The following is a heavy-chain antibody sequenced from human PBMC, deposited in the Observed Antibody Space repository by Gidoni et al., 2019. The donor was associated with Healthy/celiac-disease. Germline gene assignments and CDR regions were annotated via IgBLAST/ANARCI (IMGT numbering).Heavy chain of an antibody. CDR3: AKWAEDIVVVVAADAPGD. D-gene: IGHD2-15*01. V-gene: IGHV3-23*01. CDR1: GFTFSSYA. J-gene: IGHJ4*02. Sequence: EVQLLESGGGLVQPGGSLRLSCAASGFTFSSYAMSWVRQAPGKGLEWVSAISGSGGSTYYADSVKGRFTISRDNSKNTLYLQMNSLRAEDTAVYYCAKWAEDIVVVVAADAPGDWGQGTLVTVSS. CDR2: ISGSGGST.